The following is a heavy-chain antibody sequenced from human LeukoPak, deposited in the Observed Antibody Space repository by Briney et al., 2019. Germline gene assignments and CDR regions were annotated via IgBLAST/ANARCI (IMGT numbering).Heavy chain of an antibody. Sequence: GGSLRLSCAASGFTFSSYAMSWVRQAPGKGLEWVSAISDSGGSTYYADSVKGRFTISSDNSKNTLYLQMNSLRAEDTAVYYCAKDWGYYYGSGSYYDYWGQGTMVTVSS. D-gene: IGHD3-10*01. CDR1: GFTFSSYA. V-gene: IGHV3-23*01. CDR2: ISDSGGST. J-gene: IGHJ4*02. CDR3: AKDWGYYYGSGSYYDY.